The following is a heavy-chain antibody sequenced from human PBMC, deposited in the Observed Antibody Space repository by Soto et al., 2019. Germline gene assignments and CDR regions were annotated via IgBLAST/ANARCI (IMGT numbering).Heavy chain of an antibody. CDR1: GGSISSGGYY. CDR2: IYYSGST. Sequence: SETLSLTCTVSGGSISSGGYYWSWIRQHPGKGLEWIGYIYYSGSTYYNPSLKSRVTISVDTSKNQFSLKLSSVTAADTAVYYCARSLAARNPYYYYGMDVWGQGTTVTVSS. J-gene: IGHJ6*02. D-gene: IGHD6-6*01. CDR3: ARSLAARNPYYYYGMDV. V-gene: IGHV4-31*03.